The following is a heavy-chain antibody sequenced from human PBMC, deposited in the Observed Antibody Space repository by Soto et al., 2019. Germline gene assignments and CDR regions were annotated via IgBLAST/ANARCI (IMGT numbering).Heavy chain of an antibody. CDR2: INPSGGST. D-gene: IGHD3-22*01. V-gene: IGHV1-46*01. CDR1: GYTFTSYY. CDR3: ARYSDYYDSSGYYYEWTY. Sequence: ASVKVSCKASGYTFTSYYMHWVRQAPGQGLEWMGIINPSGGSTSYAQKFQGRVTMTRDTSTSTVYMELSSLRSEDTAVYYCARYSDYYDSSGYYYEWTYCGQGTLVIVSS. J-gene: IGHJ4*02.